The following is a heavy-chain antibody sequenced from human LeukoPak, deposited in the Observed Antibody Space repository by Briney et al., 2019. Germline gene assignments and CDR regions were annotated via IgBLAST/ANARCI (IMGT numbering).Heavy chain of an antibody. V-gene: IGHV3-7*03. CDR2: VKQDGSEK. CDR1: GFSFSSYW. CDR3: ARSGYGDYDY. Sequence: GGSLRLSCGASGFSFSSYWMTWVRQAPGKGLEWVAKVKQDGSEKHYVDSVKGRFTISRDNAKNSLYLQMNSLRVDDTAVYYCARSGYGDYDYWGQGTRVTVSS. J-gene: IGHJ4*02. D-gene: IGHD4-17*01.